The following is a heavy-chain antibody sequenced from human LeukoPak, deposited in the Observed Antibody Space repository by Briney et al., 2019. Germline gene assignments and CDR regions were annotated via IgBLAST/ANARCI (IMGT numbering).Heavy chain of an antibody. Sequence: ASVKVSCKASGYTFSSHGIGWVRQAPGLGPEWMGWISGYNGKTDYAHKVQGRVTMTTDTSTSTAYMELRSLRSDDTAVYYCARVSCSGGSCYSLYYFYGMDVWGQGTTVTVS. D-gene: IGHD2-15*01. CDR2: ISGYNGKT. CDR3: ARVSCSGGSCYSLYYFYGMDV. V-gene: IGHV1-18*01. J-gene: IGHJ6*02. CDR1: GYTFSSHG.